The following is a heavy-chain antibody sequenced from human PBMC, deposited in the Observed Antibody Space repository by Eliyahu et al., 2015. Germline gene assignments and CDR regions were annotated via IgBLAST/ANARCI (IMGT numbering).Heavy chain of an antibody. CDR1: GFSXSTXGVG. V-gene: IGHV2-5*02. D-gene: IGHD3-10*01. J-gene: IGHJ4*02. CDR3: ALRFPYGSGSRITFDY. CDR2: IYWDDDK. Sequence: QITLKESGPTLVKPTQTLTLTCTFSGFSXSTXGVGVGWIRQPPGKALEWLALIYWDDDKRYSPSLKSRLTITKDTSKNQVVLTMTNMDPVDTATYYCALRFPYGSGSRITFDYWGQGTLVTVSS.